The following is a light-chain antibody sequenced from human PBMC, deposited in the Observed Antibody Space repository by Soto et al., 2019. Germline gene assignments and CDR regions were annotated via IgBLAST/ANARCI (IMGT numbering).Light chain of an antibody. CDR1: NIGSTS. J-gene: IGLJ3*02. CDR2: DDT. Sequence: SYELTQPQSVSVAPGQTARITCGGDNIGSTSVHWYQQKPGQAPVLVVYDDTDRPSGIPERFSGSNSGNTATLTISRVEGGDEAGYYCQVWDSSSDHWVFGGGTKLTVL. CDR3: QVWDSSSDHWV. V-gene: IGLV3-21*02.